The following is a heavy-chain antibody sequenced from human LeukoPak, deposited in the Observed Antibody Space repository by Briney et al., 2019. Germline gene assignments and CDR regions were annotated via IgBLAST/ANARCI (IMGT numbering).Heavy chain of an antibody. CDR1: GFTFSSYA. J-gene: IGHJ4*02. CDR3: AKDVIIAAAWDY. V-gene: IGHV3-23*01. Sequence: TGGSLRLSCAASGFTFSSYAMSWVRQAPGKGLEWVSTISGSGDSTYYADSVKGRFTISRDNSKNTLFLHMNTLRAEDTAVYYCAKDVIIAAAWDYWGQGTLVTVSS. CDR2: ISGSGDST. D-gene: IGHD6-25*01.